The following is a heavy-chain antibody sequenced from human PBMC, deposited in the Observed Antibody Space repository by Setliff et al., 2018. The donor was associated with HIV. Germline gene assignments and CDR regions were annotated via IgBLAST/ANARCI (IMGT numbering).Heavy chain of an antibody. D-gene: IGHD2-21*02. CDR3: ARHGSMVPGLDP. CDR1: GYSFTSYW. Sequence: GESLKISCKGSGYSFTSYWISWVRQMPGKGLEWMGRIDPSDSYTNYSPSFQGHVTISVDTSVSTAYLEWSSLKASDTAIYFCARHGSMVPGLDPWGQGTLVTVSS. CDR2: IDPSDSYT. V-gene: IGHV5-10-1*01. J-gene: IGHJ5*02.